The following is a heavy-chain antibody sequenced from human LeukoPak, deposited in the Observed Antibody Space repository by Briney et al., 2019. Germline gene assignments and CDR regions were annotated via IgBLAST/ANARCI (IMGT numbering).Heavy chain of an antibody. V-gene: IGHV4-4*07. Sequence: SETLSLTCAVSGYSISSSYYWSWIRQPAGKGLEWIGRIYTSGSTNYNPSLKSRVTMSVDTSKNQFSLKLSSATAADTAVYYCARENWSHFDYWGQGTLVTVSS. CDR1: GYSISSSYY. CDR3: ARENWSHFDY. CDR2: IYTSGST. J-gene: IGHJ4*02. D-gene: IGHD1-1*01.